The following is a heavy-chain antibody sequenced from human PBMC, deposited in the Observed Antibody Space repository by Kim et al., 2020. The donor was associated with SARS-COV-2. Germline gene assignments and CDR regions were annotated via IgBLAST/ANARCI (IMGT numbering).Heavy chain of an antibody. CDR2: IIPIFGTA. CDR3: ARVAAAEENGDY. J-gene: IGHJ4*02. Sequence: SVKVSCKASGGTFSSYAISWVRQAPGQGLEWMGGIIPIFGTANYAQKFQGRVTITADESTSTAYMELSSLRSEDTAVYYCARVAAAEENGDYWGQGTLVTVSS. V-gene: IGHV1-69*13. D-gene: IGHD6-13*01. CDR1: GGTFSSYA.